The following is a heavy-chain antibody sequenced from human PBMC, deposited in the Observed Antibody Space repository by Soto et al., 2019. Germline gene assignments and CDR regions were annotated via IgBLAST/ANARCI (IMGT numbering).Heavy chain of an antibody. D-gene: IGHD1-26*01. CDR3: TTDAGQGTLPIFSS. CDR2: IKSKACGGTT. Sequence: GSYLRLYSAGSGFTFTNAWMGWVRQTPGKALKCVGRIKSKACGGTTGYAEPVEGRFTSSRDDSNNTLYLQMNSLKADETALYYCTTDAGQGTLPIFSSWGQGSLVTVSS. J-gene: IGHJ4*02. V-gene: IGHV3-15*01. CDR1: GFTFTNAW.